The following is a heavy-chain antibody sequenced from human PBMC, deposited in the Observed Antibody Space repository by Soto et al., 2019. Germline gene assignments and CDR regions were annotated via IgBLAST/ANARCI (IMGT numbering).Heavy chain of an antibody. D-gene: IGHD4-4*01. CDR1: GYSISRGYY. CDR3: VGDYSDTQNYLDY. CDR2: FHHSGRT. V-gene: IGHV4-38-2*01. J-gene: IGHJ4*02. Sequence: SETLSLTCAVSGYSISRGYYWGWIRQPPGKGLEWIGSFHHSGRTYYNPSLKSRVNISVDTSKNQLSLKLSSVTTADTAVYYCVGDYSDTQNYLDYWGQGTLVTVSS.